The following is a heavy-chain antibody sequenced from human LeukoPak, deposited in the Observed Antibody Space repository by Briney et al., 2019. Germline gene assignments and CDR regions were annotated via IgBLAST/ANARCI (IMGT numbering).Heavy chain of an antibody. J-gene: IGHJ4*02. D-gene: IGHD4-23*01. Sequence: PSETLSLTCTVSGGSISSYYWSWIRQSPGKGLEWIGYIYYSGRTNYNPSLKSRVTISVDTSKNQFSLRVSSVTAADTAVYYCARHHYGANSGWDYWGQGALVTVSS. CDR2: IYYSGRT. V-gene: IGHV4-59*01. CDR3: ARHHYGANSGWDY. CDR1: GGSISSYY.